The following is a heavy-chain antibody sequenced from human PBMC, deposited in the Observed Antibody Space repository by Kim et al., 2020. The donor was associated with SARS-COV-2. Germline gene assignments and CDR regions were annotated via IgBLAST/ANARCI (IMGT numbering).Heavy chain of an antibody. CDR1: GGSISSSSYY. Sequence: SETLSLTCTVSGGSISSSSYYWGWIRQPPVLGLVWIVSLSYSTSSSSTPSLKSRVTISVDKSKNQLSLKLSSVTAADTDVYYCAPLGILAAAYVGRKYY. V-gene: IGHV4-39*01. CDR2: LSYSTSS. D-gene: IGHD6-13*01. CDR3: APLGILAAAYVGRKYY. J-gene: IGHJ6*01.